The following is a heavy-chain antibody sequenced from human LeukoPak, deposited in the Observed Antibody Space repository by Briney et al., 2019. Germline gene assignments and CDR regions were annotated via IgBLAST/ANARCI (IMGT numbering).Heavy chain of an antibody. J-gene: IGHJ3*02. CDR1: GGSVYSYY. Sequence: SETLSLICTVSGGSVYSYYWSWIRQPPGKGLEWIGYIYDRVSTNYNPSLKSRVNMSVDRSKNQLSLNLSFVTAADTAVYYCARRDSGTYQDAFDIWGQGTVVTVSS. V-gene: IGHV4-59*08. CDR3: ARRDSGTYQDAFDI. CDR2: IYDRVST. D-gene: IGHD1-26*01.